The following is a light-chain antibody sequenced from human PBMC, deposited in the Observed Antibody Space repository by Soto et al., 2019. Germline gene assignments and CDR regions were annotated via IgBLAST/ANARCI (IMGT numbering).Light chain of an antibody. CDR3: QSYDGRLSGSHFV. Sequence: QSVLTQPPSVSGAPGQRVTISCTGSSSNIGAGYDVHWYQQLPGTAPKFLIYGNSNRPSGVPDRFSGSQSGTSASLTITGLQAEDEADYYCQSYDGRLSGSHFVFGAGTQLTV. CDR1: SSNIGAGYD. CDR2: GNS. J-gene: IGLJ7*01. V-gene: IGLV1-40*01.